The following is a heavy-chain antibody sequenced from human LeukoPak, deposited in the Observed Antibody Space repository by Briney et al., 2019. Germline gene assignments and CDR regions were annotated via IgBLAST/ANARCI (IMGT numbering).Heavy chain of an antibody. CDR2: ICHSGST. CDR3: ARDTRTYYYDSKPSGEWYFDL. D-gene: IGHD3-22*01. V-gene: IGHV4-30-2*01. CDR1: GGSMSSGGYS. Sequence: PSETLSLTCAVSGGSMSSGGYSWSWIRQPPGKGLEWIGYICHSGSTYYNPSLKSRVTISVDRSKNQFSLKLSSLTAADTAVSYCARDTRTYYYDSKPSGEWYFDLWGRGTLVTVSS. J-gene: IGHJ2*01.